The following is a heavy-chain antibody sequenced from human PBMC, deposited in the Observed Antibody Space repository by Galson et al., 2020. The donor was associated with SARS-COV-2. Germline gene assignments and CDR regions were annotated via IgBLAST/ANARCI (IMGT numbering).Heavy chain of an antibody. CDR2: INPNSGGT. J-gene: IGHJ4*02. V-gene: IGHV1-2*02. CDR3: ARVTQYYDSSGYPGGFDY. D-gene: IGHD3-22*01. CDR1: GYTFTGYY. Sequence: ASVTVSCQASGYTFTGYYMHWVRQAPGQGLEWMGCINPNSGGTNYAQKFQGRVTMTRDTSISTAYMELSRLRSDDTAVYYCARVTQYYDSSGYPGGFDYWGQGTLVTVSA.